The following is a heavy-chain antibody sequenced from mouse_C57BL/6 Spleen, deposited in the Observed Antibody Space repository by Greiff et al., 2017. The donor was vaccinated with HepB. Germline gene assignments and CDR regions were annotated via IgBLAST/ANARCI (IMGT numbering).Heavy chain of an antibody. J-gene: IGHJ1*03. CDR1: GYTFTSYW. Sequence: QVQLQQPGAELVKPGASVKMSCKASGYTFTSYWITWVKQRPGQGLEWIGDIYPGSGSTNYNEKFKSKATLTVDTSSSTAYMQLSSLTSEDSAVYYCARKTTVVATGYFDVWGTGPTVTVSP. D-gene: IGHD1-1*01. V-gene: IGHV1-55*01. CDR3: ARKTTVVATGYFDV. CDR2: IYPGSGST.